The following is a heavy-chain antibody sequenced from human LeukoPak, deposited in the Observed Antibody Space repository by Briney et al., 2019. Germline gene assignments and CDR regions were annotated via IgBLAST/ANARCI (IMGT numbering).Heavy chain of an antibody. Sequence: PGGSLRLSCAASGFTFSSYAMHWVRQAPGKGLEWVAVISYDGSNKYYADSVKGRFTISRDDSKNTLCLQMNSLRAEDTAVYYCARAPRTPDFDYWGQGTLVTVSS. CDR3: ARAPRTPDFDY. J-gene: IGHJ4*02. CDR1: GFTFSSYA. CDR2: ISYDGSNK. V-gene: IGHV3-30-3*01.